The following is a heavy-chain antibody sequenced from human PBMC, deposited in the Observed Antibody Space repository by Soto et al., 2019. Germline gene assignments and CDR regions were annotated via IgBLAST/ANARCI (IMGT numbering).Heavy chain of an antibody. CDR2: MNPNSGNT. Sequence: QVQLVQSGAEVKKPGASVKVSCKASGYTLTSYDINWVRQATGQGLEWMGWMNPNSGNTGYAQKFHGRVTMTRNTSISTAYMELSSLRSEDTAVYYCARGSCSGGSCYFYYYYGMDVWGQGTTVTVSS. CDR3: ARGSCSGGSCYFYYYYGMDV. J-gene: IGHJ6*02. V-gene: IGHV1-8*01. CDR1: GYTLTSYD. D-gene: IGHD2-15*01.